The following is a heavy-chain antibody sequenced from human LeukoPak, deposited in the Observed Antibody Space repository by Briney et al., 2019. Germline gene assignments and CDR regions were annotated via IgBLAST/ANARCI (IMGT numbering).Heavy chain of an antibody. D-gene: IGHD2-15*01. CDR3: ARAGLLGY. V-gene: IGHV3-74*01. Sequence: GGSLRLSCAASGFTFTSYWMHWVRQAPGKGRVWVSRVSTDGTSTAYADSVKGRFTISRDNANNTVYLQMNSLRTEDTAVYYCARAGLLGYWGQGTLVTVSS. CDR1: GFTFTSYW. CDR2: VSTDGTST. J-gene: IGHJ4*02.